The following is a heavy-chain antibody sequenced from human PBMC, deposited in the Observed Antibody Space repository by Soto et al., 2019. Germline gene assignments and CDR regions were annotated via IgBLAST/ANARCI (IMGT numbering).Heavy chain of an antibody. CDR2: MNPNSGNT. CDR3: ARADIEYSSSSSDY. CDR1: GYTFTSYD. Sequence: ASVKVSCKASGYTFTSYDINWVRQATGQGREWMGWMNPNSGNTGYAQKFQGRVTMTRNTSISTAYMELSSLRSEDTAVYYCARADIEYSSSSSDYWGQGTLVTVSS. V-gene: IGHV1-8*01. J-gene: IGHJ4*02. D-gene: IGHD6-6*01.